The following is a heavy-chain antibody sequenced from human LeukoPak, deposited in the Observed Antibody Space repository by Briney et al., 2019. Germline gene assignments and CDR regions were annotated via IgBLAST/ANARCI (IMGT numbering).Heavy chain of an antibody. CDR2: IYHSGST. J-gene: IGHJ6*03. Sequence: SETLSLTCAVSGGSISSSNWWSWVRQPPGKGLEWIGEIYHSGSTNYNPSLKSRVTISVDKSKNQFSLKLSSVTAADTAVYYCARHGSHDFWSGSYYMDVWGKGATVTVSS. V-gene: IGHV4-4*02. D-gene: IGHD3-3*01. CDR3: ARHGSHDFWSGSYYMDV. CDR1: GGSISSSNW.